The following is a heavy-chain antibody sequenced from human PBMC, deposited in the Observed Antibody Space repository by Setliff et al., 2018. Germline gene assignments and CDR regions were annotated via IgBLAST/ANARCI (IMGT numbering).Heavy chain of an antibody. J-gene: IGHJ4*02. D-gene: IGHD6-19*01. CDR1: GFTFSTYA. Sequence: GESLKISCAVSGFTFSTYAMAWVRQAPGKGLEWVTTVSYSGTSTFYGDSVKGRFTLSRDNLRNTMYLQLNNLRAEDTAIFYCARVHSQWLTLDSWGPGTLVTVSS. CDR3: ARVHSQWLTLDS. V-gene: IGHV3-23*02. CDR2: VSYSGTST.